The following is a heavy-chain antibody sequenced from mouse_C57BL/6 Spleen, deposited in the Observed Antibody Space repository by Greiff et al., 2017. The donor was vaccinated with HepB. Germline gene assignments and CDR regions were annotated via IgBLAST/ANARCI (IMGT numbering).Heavy chain of an antibody. V-gene: IGHV14-2*01. D-gene: IGHD2-4*01. CDR3: ARSSYYDYDDYYAMDY. CDR2: IDPEDGET. CDR1: GFNIKDYY. Sequence: VHVKQSGAELVKPGASVKLSCTASGFNIKDYYMHWVKQRTEQGLEWIGRIDPEDGETKYAPKFQGKATITADTSSNTAYLQLSSLTSEDTAVYYCARSSYYDYDDYYAMDYWGQGTSVTVSS. J-gene: IGHJ4*01.